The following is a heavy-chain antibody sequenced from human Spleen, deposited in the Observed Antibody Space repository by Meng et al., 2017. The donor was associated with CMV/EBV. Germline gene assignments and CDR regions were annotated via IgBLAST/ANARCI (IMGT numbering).Heavy chain of an antibody. J-gene: IGHJ4*02. CDR2: IYYSGST. D-gene: IGHD3-22*01. CDR1: GGSISSGDYY. V-gene: IGHV4-30-4*08. CDR3: ARDMIVSEAFDY. Sequence: QVRRKGSGPGLVKPSQTLSLTCTVSGGSISSGDYYWSWIRQPPGKGLEWIGYIYYSGSTYYNPSLKSRVTISVDTSKNQFSLKLSSVTAADTAVYYCARDMIVSEAFDYWGQGTLVTVSS.